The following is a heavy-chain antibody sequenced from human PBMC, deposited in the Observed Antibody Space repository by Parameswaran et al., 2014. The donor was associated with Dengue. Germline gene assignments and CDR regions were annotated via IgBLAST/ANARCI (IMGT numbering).Heavy chain of an antibody. D-gene: IGHD1-26*01. CDR2: INHSGST. J-gene: IGHJ6*02. V-gene: IGHV4-34*01. Sequence: RWIRQPPGKGLEWIGEINHSGSTNYNPSLKSRVTISVDTSKNQFSLKLSSVTAADTAVYYCARVRMSGSYGIDYYYGMDVWGQGTTVTVSS. CDR3: ARVRMSGSYGIDYYYGMDV.